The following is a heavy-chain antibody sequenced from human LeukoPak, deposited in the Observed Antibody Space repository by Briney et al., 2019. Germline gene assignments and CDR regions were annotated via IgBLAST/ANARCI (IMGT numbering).Heavy chain of an antibody. Sequence: PSETLSLTCTVSGGSISSSSYYWGWIRQPPGKGPEWIGSIYYSGSTYYNPSLKSRVTISVDTSKNQFSLKLSSVTAADTAVYYCARVHVIWYGPPDYFDYWGQGTLVTVSS. J-gene: IGHJ4*02. D-gene: IGHD6-13*01. CDR3: ARVHVIWYGPPDYFDY. CDR2: IYYSGST. CDR1: GGSISSSSYY. V-gene: IGHV4-39*01.